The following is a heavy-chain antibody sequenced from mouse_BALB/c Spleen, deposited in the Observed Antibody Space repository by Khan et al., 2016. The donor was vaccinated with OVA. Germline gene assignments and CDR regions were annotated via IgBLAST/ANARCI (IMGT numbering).Heavy chain of an antibody. Sequence: QVQLQQSGAELARPGASVKMSCKASGYTFTTYTIHWVKQRPGQGLEWIGYIIPSTDYTNYNQKFKDKATLTADKSSTTANMQLRSLTSEDSAVYYCTREGAYYRSDGWFAYWGQGTLVTVSA. D-gene: IGHD2-14*01. CDR1: GYTFTTYT. J-gene: IGHJ3*01. V-gene: IGHV1-4*01. CDR3: TREGAYYRSDGWFAY. CDR2: IIPSTDYT.